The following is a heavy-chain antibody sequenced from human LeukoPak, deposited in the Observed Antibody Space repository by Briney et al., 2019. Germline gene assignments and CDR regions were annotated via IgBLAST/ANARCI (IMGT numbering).Heavy chain of an antibody. Sequence: PSETLSLACTVSGGSVSSGDLYWTWIRQAPGKGLEWIGYIFYSGATNYNPSLKSRVTISLDTSKNQFSLKLTSVTAADTAVYYCARESSDTYFYYRSGIRDAFDIWSQGTMVTVSS. CDR1: GGSVSSGDLY. V-gene: IGHV4-61*08. CDR3: ARESSDTYFYYRSGIRDAFDI. D-gene: IGHD3-22*01. J-gene: IGHJ3*02. CDR2: IFYSGAT.